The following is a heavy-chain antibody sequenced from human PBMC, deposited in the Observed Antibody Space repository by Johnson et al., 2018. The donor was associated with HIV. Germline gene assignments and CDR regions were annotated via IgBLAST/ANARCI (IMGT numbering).Heavy chain of an antibody. CDR3: ARAYTYGPTYQNFQPRGVVGSFDM. V-gene: IGHV3-43*01. Sequence: VQLVESGGVVVQPGGSLRLSCAASGFTFDDYTMHWVRQAPGKGLEWVSLISWDGGSTYYADSVKGRFTISRDNSKNTLYLQMNSLRAEDTAVYYCARAYTYGPTYQNFQPRGVVGSFDMWGQGTMVTVSS. CDR2: ISWDGGST. CDR1: GFTFDDYT. D-gene: IGHD5-18*01. J-gene: IGHJ3*02.